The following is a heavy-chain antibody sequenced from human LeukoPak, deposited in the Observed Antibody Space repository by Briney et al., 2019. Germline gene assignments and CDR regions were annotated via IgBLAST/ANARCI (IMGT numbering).Heavy chain of an antibody. D-gene: IGHD1-26*01. J-gene: IGHJ5*02. CDR1: GGSISSYY. CDR3: ARDESLGSGSPYNWFDP. V-gene: IGHV4-59*12. Sequence: PSETLSLTCTVSGGSISSYYWSWIRQPPGKGLEWIGYIYYSGSTNYNPSLKSRVTISVDKSKNQFSLKLSSVTAADTAVYYCARDESLGSGSPYNWFDPWGQGTLVTVSS. CDR2: IYYSGST.